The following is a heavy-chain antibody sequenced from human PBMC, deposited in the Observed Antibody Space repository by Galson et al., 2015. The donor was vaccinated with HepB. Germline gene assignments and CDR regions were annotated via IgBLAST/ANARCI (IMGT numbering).Heavy chain of an antibody. CDR3: ASPATSEVGDFDY. Sequence: SVKVSCKASGGTFSSYAISWVRQAPGQGLEWMGRIIPILGIANYAQKFQGRVTITADKSTSTAYMELSSLRSEDTAVYYCASPATSEVGDFDYWGQGTLVTVSS. CDR2: IIPILGIA. D-gene: IGHD5-12*01. V-gene: IGHV1-69*04. CDR1: GGTFSSYA. J-gene: IGHJ4*02.